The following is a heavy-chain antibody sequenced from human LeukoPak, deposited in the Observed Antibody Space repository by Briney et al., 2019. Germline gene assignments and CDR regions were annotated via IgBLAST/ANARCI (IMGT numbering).Heavy chain of an antibody. CDR3: ARDHNGPYTFDY. J-gene: IGHJ4*02. Sequence: PGGSLRLSCAASGFTFSSYEMNWVRQAPGKGLEWVSYISSSGSTIYYADSVKGRFTISRDNAKNSLYLQMNSPRAEDTAVYYCARDHNGPYTFDYWGQGTLVTVSS. D-gene: IGHD2-2*02. CDR2: ISSSGSTI. V-gene: IGHV3-48*03. CDR1: GFTFSSYE.